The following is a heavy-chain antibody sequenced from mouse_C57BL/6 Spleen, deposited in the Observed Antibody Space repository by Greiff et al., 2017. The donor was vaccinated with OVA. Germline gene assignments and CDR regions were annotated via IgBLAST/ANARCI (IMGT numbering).Heavy chain of an antibody. V-gene: IGHV1-39*01. CDR3: ARGGYSNYVWYFDV. Sequence: LQESGPELVKPGASVKISCKASGYSFTDYNMNWVKQSNGKSLEWIGVINPNYGTTSYNQKFKGKATLTVDQSSSTAYMQLNSLTSEDSAVYYCARGGYSNYVWYFDVWGTGTTVTVSS. CDR1: GYSFTDYN. D-gene: IGHD2-5*01. J-gene: IGHJ1*03. CDR2: INPNYGTT.